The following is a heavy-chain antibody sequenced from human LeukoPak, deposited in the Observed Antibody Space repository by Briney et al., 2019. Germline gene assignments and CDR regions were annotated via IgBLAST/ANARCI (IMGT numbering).Heavy chain of an antibody. D-gene: IGHD1-1*01. CDR1: GGSFSNFA. Sequence: VASVKVSCTASGGSFSNFAISRVRQAPGQGFEWLGGIFGTVTYAPNFQGRVSFTTDESTSTAYMELSGLTSEDTAVYYFVAQLVDAPPTFDYWGQGTLVTVSS. J-gene: IGHJ4*02. CDR3: VAQLVDAPPTFDY. V-gene: IGHV1-69*05. CDR2: IFGTV.